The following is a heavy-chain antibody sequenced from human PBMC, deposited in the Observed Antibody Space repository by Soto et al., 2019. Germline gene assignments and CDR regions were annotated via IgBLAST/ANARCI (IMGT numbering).Heavy chain of an antibody. CDR3: ARVPTYCGGDCFLYYFDY. CDR2: IIPIFGTA. D-gene: IGHD2-21*02. CDR1: GGTFSSYA. V-gene: IGHV1-69*01. Sequence: QVQPVQSGAEVKKPGSSVKVSCKASGGTFSSYAISWVRQAPGQGLEWMGGIIPIFGTANYAQKFQGRVTITADESTSTAYMELSSLRSEDTAVYYCARVPTYCGGDCFLYYFDYWGQGTLVTVSS. J-gene: IGHJ4*02.